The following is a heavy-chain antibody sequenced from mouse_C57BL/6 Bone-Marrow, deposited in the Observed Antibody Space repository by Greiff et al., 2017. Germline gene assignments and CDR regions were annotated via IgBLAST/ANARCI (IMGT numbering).Heavy chain of an antibody. Sequence: QVQLQQPGAELVKPGASVKLSCKASGYTFTSYWMHWVKQRPGRGLEWIGRIDPNSGGTKYNEKFKSKATLTVDKPSSTAYMQLSSLTSEASAVDFCARESYYDYGGGFAYWGQGTLVTVSA. D-gene: IGHD2-4*01. CDR2: IDPNSGGT. V-gene: IGHV1-72*01. CDR3: ARESYYDYGGGFAY. J-gene: IGHJ3*01. CDR1: GYTFTSYW.